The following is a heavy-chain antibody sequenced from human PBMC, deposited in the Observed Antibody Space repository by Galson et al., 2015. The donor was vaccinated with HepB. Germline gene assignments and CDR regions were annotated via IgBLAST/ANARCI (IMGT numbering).Heavy chain of an antibody. V-gene: IGHV3-74*01. CDR2: INRDGSTT. CDR3: ARGDGGHFDY. CDR1: GFIFSSSW. D-gene: IGHD3-16*01. J-gene: IGHJ4*02. Sequence: SLRLSCAASGFIFSSSWMHWVRQAPGEGLVWVSRINRDGSTTNYADSVKGRFTISRDNGKNTLYLQMNSLRAEDTAVYYCARGDGGHFDYWGQGTLVTASS.